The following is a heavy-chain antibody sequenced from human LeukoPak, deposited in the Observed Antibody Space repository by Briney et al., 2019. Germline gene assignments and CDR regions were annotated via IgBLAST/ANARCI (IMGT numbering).Heavy chain of an antibody. J-gene: IGHJ4*02. D-gene: IGHD2-2*01. CDR1: GGTFSSYT. CDR2: IIPILGIA. CDR3: ARAAPCSSTSCPFDY. Sequence: SVKVSCKASGGTFSSYTISWVRQAPGHGLEWIGRIIPILGIANYAQKFQGRVTITADKSTSTAYMELSSLRSEDTAVYYCARAAPCSSTSCPFDYWGQGTLVTVSS. V-gene: IGHV1-69*02.